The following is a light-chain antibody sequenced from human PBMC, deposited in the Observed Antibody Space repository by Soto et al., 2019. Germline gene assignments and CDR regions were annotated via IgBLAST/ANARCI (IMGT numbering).Light chain of an antibody. CDR1: SSDVENYNL. CDR2: EGS. Sequence: QSVLTQPASVSGSPGQSITISCTGTSSDVENYNLVSWYQQRPGKAPRLLIYEGSKWPSGVSNRFSASKSGNTASLTISGLQAEDEADYYCCSYASTKNILFGGGTKVTVL. CDR3: CSYASTKNIL. V-gene: IGLV2-23*01. J-gene: IGLJ2*01.